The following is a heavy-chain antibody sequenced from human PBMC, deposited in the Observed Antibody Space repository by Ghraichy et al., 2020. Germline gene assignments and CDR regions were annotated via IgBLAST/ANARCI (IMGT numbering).Heavy chain of an antibody. Sequence: GESLNISCKASGYSFADFWIGWVRQMPGKGLEWMGVIYPGDSETTYSPSFQGQVTISVDNSLNIAYLQWRSLKASDTAIYYCARHAAGYMTNWTDLWGQGTLVTVSS. J-gene: IGHJ4*02. D-gene: IGHD1-1*01. V-gene: IGHV5-51*01. CDR1: GYSFADFW. CDR3: ARHAAGYMTNWTDL. CDR2: IYPGDSET.